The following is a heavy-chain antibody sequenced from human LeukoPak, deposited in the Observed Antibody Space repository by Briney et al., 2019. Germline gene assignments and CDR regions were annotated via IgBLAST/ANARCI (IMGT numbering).Heavy chain of an antibody. D-gene: IGHD6-13*01. V-gene: IGHV3-74*01. CDR2: INRDGGLT. Sequence: GSVRLSCVASGFTFSENWMHWVRQAPGKGLAWVSHINRDGGLTNYADSVKGRFTISRDNARNTVYLQMSSLRVEDTAIYFCAREEHRLAEAGTSAFDLGGQGTLVTVSP. CDR3: AREEHRLAEAGTSAFDL. CDR1: GFTFSENW. J-gene: IGHJ3*01.